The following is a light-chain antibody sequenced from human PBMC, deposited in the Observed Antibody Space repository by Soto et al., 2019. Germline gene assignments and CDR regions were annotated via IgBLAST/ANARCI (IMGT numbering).Light chain of an antibody. Sequence: EIVLTQSPGTLSLSPGERATLSCRASQSVSSSYLAWYQQKPGQAPRLLIYGASSRATGIPDRFSGSGSGPDFTLTISRREPEDFAVYYCQQYGSSPRTFGQGTNVEIK. CDR2: GAS. J-gene: IGKJ1*01. CDR3: QQYGSSPRT. V-gene: IGKV3-20*01. CDR1: QSVSSSY.